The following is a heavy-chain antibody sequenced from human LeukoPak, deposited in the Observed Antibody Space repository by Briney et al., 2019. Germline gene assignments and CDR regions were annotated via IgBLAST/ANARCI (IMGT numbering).Heavy chain of an antibody. V-gene: IGHV1-24*01. J-gene: IGHJ4*02. CDR3: ATGYSNSGSRVPDY. Sequence: ASVKVSCKVSVYTLTELSMHWVRQAPGKGLEWMGGFDPEDGETIYAQKFQGRVTMTEDTSTDTAYMELSSLRSEDTAVYYCATGYSNSGSRVPDYWGQGTLVTVSS. D-gene: IGHD4-11*01. CDR1: VYTLTELS. CDR2: FDPEDGET.